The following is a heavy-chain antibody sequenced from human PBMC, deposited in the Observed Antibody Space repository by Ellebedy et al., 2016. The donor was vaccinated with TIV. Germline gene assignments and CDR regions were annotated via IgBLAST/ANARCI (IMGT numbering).Heavy chain of an antibody. D-gene: IGHD6-19*01. CDR1: GASVRNSNDY. Sequence: SETLSLXXSVSGASVRNSNDYWTWIRQPPGKQPEWIGNVFYTGSTNYSPSLKSRVSISLDTSNNQFFLRLRSVTAADSAVYYCARLYISVSGWRPWDFWGQGALVTVSS. V-gene: IGHV4-61*01. CDR3: ARLYISVSGWRPWDF. CDR2: VFYTGST. J-gene: IGHJ4*02.